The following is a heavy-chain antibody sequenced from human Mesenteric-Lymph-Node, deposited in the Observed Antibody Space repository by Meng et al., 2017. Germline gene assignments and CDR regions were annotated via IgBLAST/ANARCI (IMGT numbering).Heavy chain of an antibody. CDR1: GFTFSNYD. Sequence: GSLRPSCAASGFTFSNYDMNWARQIPGEGLEWVAYISKSGHTNYNPSLKSRVTILVDTSKNQFSLRLTSVTAADTAVYYCAKTGHRFDLWSQGTLVTVSS. CDR2: ISKSGHT. D-gene: IGHD3-10*01. J-gene: IGHJ5*02. V-gene: IGHV4-34*08. CDR3: AKTGHRFDL.